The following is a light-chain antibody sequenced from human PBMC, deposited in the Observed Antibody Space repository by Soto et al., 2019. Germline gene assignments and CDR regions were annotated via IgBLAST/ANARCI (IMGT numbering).Light chain of an antibody. Sequence: QSVLTQPPSASGSPGQSVTISCTGTSSDVGAYNYVSWYQQLPGKAPKLIIYEVSKRPSGVPDRFSGSKSGNTASLTVSGLQAEDEADYYCTSYAGTHSFFYVFGTGTRSPS. CDR1: SSDVGAYNY. CDR2: EVS. V-gene: IGLV2-8*01. CDR3: TSYAGTHSFFYV. J-gene: IGLJ1*01.